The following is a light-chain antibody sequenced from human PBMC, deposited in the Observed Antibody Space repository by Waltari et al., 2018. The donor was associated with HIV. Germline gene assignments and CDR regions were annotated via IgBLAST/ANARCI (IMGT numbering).Light chain of an antibody. V-gene: IGLV2-23*02. CDR2: EVY. Sequence: QSALTQPASVSGSFGQSITISCTGTSSDVGGYNLVPVYQHHPGKAPKLIIHEVYKRPSVVYHRFSGSKSCNSASLTIAGLQAEDESDYYCCSDAGSNIPFGGGTKVTVL. CDR1: SSDVGGYNL. CDR3: CSDAGSNIP. J-gene: IGLJ2*01.